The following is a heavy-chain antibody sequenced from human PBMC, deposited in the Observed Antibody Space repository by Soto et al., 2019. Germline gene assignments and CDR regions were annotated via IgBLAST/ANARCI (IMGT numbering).Heavy chain of an antibody. CDR2: IYYSGST. CDR1: GGSVSSGSYY. D-gene: IGHD3-3*01. Sequence: SETLSLTCSVSGGSVSSGSYYWSWIRQPPGKGLEWIGYIYYSGSTSYNPSLKSRVTISVDTSKNQFSLKLSSVTAADTAVYYCARVAYYDFWSGYYTGRWFDPWGQGTLVTVSS. V-gene: IGHV4-61*01. CDR3: ARVAYYDFWSGYYTGRWFDP. J-gene: IGHJ5*02.